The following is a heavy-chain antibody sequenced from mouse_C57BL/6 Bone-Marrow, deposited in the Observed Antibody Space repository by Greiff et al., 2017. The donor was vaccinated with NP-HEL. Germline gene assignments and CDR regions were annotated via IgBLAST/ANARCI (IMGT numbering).Heavy chain of an antibody. CDR1: GFTFSDYG. Sequence: EVQVVESGGGLVKPGGSLKLSCAASGFTFSDYGMHWVRQAPEKGLEWVAYISSGSGTIYYADTVKGRVTISRDNAKNTLFLQMTSLRVEYRAMEYCARGAIYYYYDYWGQGNTLTVSA. D-gene: IGHD2-4*01. J-gene: IGHJ2*01. CDR3: ARGAIYYYYDY. V-gene: IGHV5-17*01. CDR2: ISSGSGTI.